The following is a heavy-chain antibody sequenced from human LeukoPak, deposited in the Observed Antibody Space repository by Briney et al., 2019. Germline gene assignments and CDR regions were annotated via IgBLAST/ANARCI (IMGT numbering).Heavy chain of an antibody. CDR1: GYTFTSYG. D-gene: IGHD1-26*01. CDR2: ISTYNGNT. V-gene: IGHV1-18*01. J-gene: IGHJ4*02. CDR3: AREWELLYYY. Sequence: GASVKVSCKASGYTFTSYGITWVRQAPGQGLEWMGWISTYNGNTNYAQKFQGRVTITADKSTSTAYMELSSLRSEDTAVYYCAREWELLYYYWGQGTLVTVSS.